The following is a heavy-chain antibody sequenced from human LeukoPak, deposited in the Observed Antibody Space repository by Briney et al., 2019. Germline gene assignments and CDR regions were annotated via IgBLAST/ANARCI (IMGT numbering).Heavy chain of an antibody. V-gene: IGHV4-4*07. Sequence: SETLSLTCTVSGGSITYYYWSWIRQPAGKGLEWIGRIQTSGKTNYNPSLKSRVTMSVDTSKNQFSLKLSSVTAADTAVYYCVRDVGTSDAFDIWGQGTMVIVSS. CDR3: VRDVGTSDAFDI. CDR1: GGSITYYY. D-gene: IGHD1-1*01. J-gene: IGHJ3*02. CDR2: IQTSGKT.